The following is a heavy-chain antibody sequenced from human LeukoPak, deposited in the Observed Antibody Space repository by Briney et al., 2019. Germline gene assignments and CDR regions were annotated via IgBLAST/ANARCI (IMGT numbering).Heavy chain of an antibody. CDR1: GFIFSDYG. J-gene: IGHJ3*02. CDR3: ARGRVGQWLVDAFDI. V-gene: IGHV3-23*01. Sequence: GGSLRLSCAASGFIFSDYGMSWVRQAPGKGLEWVSAISGSGGSTYYADSLKGRFTISRNNAKNSLYLHIDSLRAEDTAVYYCARGRVGQWLVDAFDIWGQGTMVTVSS. D-gene: IGHD6-19*01. CDR2: ISGSGGST.